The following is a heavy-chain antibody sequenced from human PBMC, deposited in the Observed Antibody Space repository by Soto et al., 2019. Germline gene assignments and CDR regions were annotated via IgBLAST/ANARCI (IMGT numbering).Heavy chain of an antibody. CDR1: GDSISTYY. CDR2: MYHTGST. CDR3: ARHPDYGDYVTQWYFDL. V-gene: IGHV4-59*08. Sequence: QVQLQESSPGLVKPSETLSLTCTVSGDSISTYYWSWIRQPPGKGLEWIGYMYHTGSTNYNPSLKSRVTISIDTSKNQLSLKLSSVTAADTAVYYCARHPDYGDYVTQWYFDLWGRGTLVTVSS. D-gene: IGHD4-17*01. J-gene: IGHJ2*01.